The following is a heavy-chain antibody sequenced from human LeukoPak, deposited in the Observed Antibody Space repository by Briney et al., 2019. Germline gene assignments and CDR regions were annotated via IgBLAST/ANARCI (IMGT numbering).Heavy chain of an antibody. CDR2: IYYSGST. CDR3: ARRGITGTIWYVDY. V-gene: IGHV4-39*01. J-gene: IGHJ4*02. CDR1: GGSSSSSSYY. D-gene: IGHD1-20*01. Sequence: SETLSLTCTVSGGSSSSSSYYWGWIRQPPGKGLEWIGSIYYSGSTYYNPSLKSRVTISVDTSKNQFSLKLSSVTAADTAVYYCARRGITGTIWYVDYWGQGTLVTVSS.